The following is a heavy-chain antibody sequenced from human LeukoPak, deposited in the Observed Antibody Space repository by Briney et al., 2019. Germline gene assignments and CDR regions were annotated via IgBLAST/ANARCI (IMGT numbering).Heavy chain of an antibody. CDR2: IYYSGST. V-gene: IGHV4-59*08. CDR1: GGSISSYY. CDR3: ARAYYYDSSGWFDY. Sequence: PSETLSLTCTVSGGSISSYYWSWIRQPPGKGLEWIGYIYYSGSTNYNPSLKSRVTISVDTSKNQFSLKLSSVTAADTAGYYCARAYYYDSSGWFDYWGQGTLVTVSS. D-gene: IGHD3-22*01. J-gene: IGHJ4*02.